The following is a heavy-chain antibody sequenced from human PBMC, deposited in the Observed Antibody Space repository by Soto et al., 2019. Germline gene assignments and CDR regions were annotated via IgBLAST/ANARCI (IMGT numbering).Heavy chain of an antibody. D-gene: IGHD3-10*01. Sequence: EVQLVESGGGLVKPGGSLGLSCAVSGFTFNNAWMNWVRQAPGKGLEWVGRIKSKIEGGTTDYGAPVKGRFTISRDDSKNTVYLQMNSLKIEDTGVYYCTTDFPTVRTFRMDVWGQGTTVTVSS. CDR3: TTDFPTVRTFRMDV. J-gene: IGHJ6*02. CDR1: GFTFNNAW. V-gene: IGHV3-15*07. CDR2: IKSKIEGGTT.